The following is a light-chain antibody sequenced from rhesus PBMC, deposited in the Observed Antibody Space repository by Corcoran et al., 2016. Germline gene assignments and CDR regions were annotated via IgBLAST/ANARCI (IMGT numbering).Light chain of an antibody. V-gene: IGKV1-22*01. Sequence: DIQMTQSPSSLSASVGDTVTITCRASQDISNWLAWYQTKPGKAPKLLIYKSSSLQSGVPSRFSGSGSGTDFTLTITSLQSEDFATYYCQQYASRPDNFGQGTKLEIQ. J-gene: IGKJ2*01. CDR1: QDISNW. CDR2: KSS. CDR3: QQYASRPDN.